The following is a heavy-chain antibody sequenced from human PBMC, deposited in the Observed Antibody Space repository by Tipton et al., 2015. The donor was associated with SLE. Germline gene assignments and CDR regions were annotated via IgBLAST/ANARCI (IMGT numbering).Heavy chain of an antibody. CDR3: AKEVGEVGTPLFDH. J-gene: IGHJ4*02. Sequence: GSLRLSCAASGFSFDDYVMYWVRQAPGRGLEWVSSISRAGDTYYVDSVKGRFTISRDNSKNTLYVQMNTLSAEDTAIYFCAKEVGEVGTPLFDHWGQGTLVTVSS. D-gene: IGHD1-26*01. CDR2: ISRAGDT. CDR1: GFSFDDYV. V-gene: IGHV3-23*01.